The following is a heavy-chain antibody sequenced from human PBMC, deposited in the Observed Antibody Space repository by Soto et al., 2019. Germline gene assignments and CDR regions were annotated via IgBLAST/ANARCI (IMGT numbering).Heavy chain of an antibody. CDR1: GGSISSSSYY. CDR3: ARSVWHYYYMAV. CDR2: IYYSGST. D-gene: IGHD2-8*01. Sequence: PSGTLSLTCTVSGGSISSSSYYWGWIRQPPGKGLEWIGSIYYSGSTYYNSSLKSRVTISVDTSKNQFSLKLSSVTAADTAVYYCARSVWHYYYMAVWGKGTTVTVSS. V-gene: IGHV4-39*01. J-gene: IGHJ6*03.